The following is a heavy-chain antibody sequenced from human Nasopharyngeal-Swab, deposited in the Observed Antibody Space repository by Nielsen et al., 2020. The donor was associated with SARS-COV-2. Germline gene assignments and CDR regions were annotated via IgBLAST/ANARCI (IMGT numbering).Heavy chain of an antibody. Sequence: SETLSLTCTVSGGSISSSSYYWGWIRQPPGKGLEWIGYIYYSGSTYYNPSLKSRVTISVDTSKNQFSLKLSSVTAADTAVYYCARGLIAATSEVWWFDPWGQGTLVTVSS. V-gene: IGHV4-31*03. CDR1: GGSISSSSYY. CDR2: IYYSGST. CDR3: ARGLIAATSEVWWFDP. J-gene: IGHJ5*02. D-gene: IGHD2-15*01.